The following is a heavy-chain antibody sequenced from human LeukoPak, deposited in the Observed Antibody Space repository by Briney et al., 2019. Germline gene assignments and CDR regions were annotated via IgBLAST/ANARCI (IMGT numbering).Heavy chain of an antibody. Sequence: ASVKVSCKVSGYTLIELSMHWVRQAPGKGLEWMGGFDREDGETIYAQKFQGRVTMTEDTSTDTAYMELSSLRSEDTAVYYCAIYRVKSDAFDIWGQGTVVTVSS. V-gene: IGHV1-24*01. CDR1: GYTLIELS. CDR2: FDREDGET. J-gene: IGHJ3*02. CDR3: AIYRVKSDAFDI.